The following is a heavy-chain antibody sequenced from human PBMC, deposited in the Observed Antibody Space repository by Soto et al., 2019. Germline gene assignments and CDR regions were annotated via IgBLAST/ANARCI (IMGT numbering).Heavy chain of an antibody. J-gene: IGHJ4*02. CDR2: INHSGST. CDR3: ARHVYDYIWGSYLN. CDR1: GGSFSGYY. Sequence: PSETLSLTCAVYGGSFSGYYWSWIRQPPGKGLEWIGEINHSGSTNYNPSLKSRVTISVDTSKNQFSLKLSSVTAADTAVYYCARHVYDYIWGSYLNWGQGTLVTVSS. D-gene: IGHD3-16*02. V-gene: IGHV4-34*01.